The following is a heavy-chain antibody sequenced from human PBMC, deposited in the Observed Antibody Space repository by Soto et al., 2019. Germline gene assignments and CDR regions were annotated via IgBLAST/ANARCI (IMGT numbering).Heavy chain of an antibody. CDR1: RYTFTGYY. CDR2: INPNSGGT. Sequence: ASLKVSCKASRYTFTGYYMHCVRQAPGQGREWMGWINPNSGGTNYAQKFQGWVTMTRDTSISTAYMELSRLRSDDTAVYYCARSTGSHYYGMDVWXQGTTVTVSS. D-gene: IGHD3-9*01. V-gene: IGHV1-2*04. CDR3: ARSTGSHYYGMDV. J-gene: IGHJ6*02.